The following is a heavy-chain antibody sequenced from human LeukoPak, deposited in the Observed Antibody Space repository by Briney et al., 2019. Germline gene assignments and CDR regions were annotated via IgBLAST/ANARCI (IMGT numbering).Heavy chain of an antibody. CDR1: GFTFNNYW. J-gene: IGHJ3*02. V-gene: IGHV3-7*01. CDR2: IKQDGSEK. Sequence: GGSLRLSCAASGFTFNNYWMTWVRQAPGKGLEWVANIKQDGSEKYYVDSVKGRFTISRDNAQNSVYLQMNSLRAEDTAVYYCAKMITTPTNGNAFDIWGQGTMVTVSS. CDR3: AKMITTPTNGNAFDI. D-gene: IGHD4-11*01.